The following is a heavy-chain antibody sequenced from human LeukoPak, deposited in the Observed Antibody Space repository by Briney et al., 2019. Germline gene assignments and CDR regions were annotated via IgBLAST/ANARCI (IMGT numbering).Heavy chain of an antibody. CDR3: ARERREQLLPPYTRSVTYFDY. V-gene: IGHV4-34*01. Sequence: SETLSLTCAVYGGSFSGYYWSWIRQPPGKGLEWIGELNHSGSTNYNPSLKSRVTISVDTSKNQFSLKLSSVTAADTAVYYCARERREQLLPPYTRSVTYFDYWGQGALVTVSS. D-gene: IGHD2-2*01. CDR2: LNHSGST. J-gene: IGHJ4*02. CDR1: GGSFSGYY.